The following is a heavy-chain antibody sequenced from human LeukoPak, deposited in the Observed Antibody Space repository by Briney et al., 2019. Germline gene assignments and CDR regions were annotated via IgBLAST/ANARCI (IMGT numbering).Heavy chain of an antibody. CDR2: MFHSGST. D-gene: IGHD6-13*01. Sequence: SETLSLTCTVSGYSITRGYFWGWIRQSPGKGLEWIASMFHSGSTYYNPSLKSRVTMSVDTSKNQFSLKLSSVTAADTAVYYCARVKAAAAYYYYYMDVWGKGTTVTVSS. J-gene: IGHJ6*03. V-gene: IGHV4-38-2*02. CDR3: ARVKAAAAYYYYYMDV. CDR1: GYSITRGYF.